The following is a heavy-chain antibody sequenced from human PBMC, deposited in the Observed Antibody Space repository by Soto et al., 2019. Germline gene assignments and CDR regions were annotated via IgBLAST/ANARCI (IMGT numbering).Heavy chain of an antibody. J-gene: IGHJ5*02. CDR1: GYSISSGLN. Sequence: SETLSLTCAVSGYSISSGLNWGWIRQPPGKGLEWIGTIYRGGITYYNPSLKSRVTISIDTSKNHFSLRLSDVTATDTAVYFCAIGNPDWFDPWGQGTLVTVSS. V-gene: IGHV4-38-2*01. CDR3: AIGNPDWFDP. CDR2: IYRGGIT. D-gene: IGHD1-1*01.